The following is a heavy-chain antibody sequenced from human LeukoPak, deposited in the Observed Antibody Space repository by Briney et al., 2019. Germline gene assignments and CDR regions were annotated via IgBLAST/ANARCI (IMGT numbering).Heavy chain of an antibody. J-gene: IGHJ4*02. D-gene: IGHD3-9*01. Sequence: GGSLRLSCAASGFTFDDYAMHWVRQAPGKGLEWVSGISWNSGSIGYADSVKGRFTISRDNAKNSLYLQMNSLRAEDTAVYYCARDRTYYDILTGYSPRYFDYWGQGTLVTVSS. CDR3: ARDRTYYDILTGYSPRYFDY. CDR1: GFTFDDYA. CDR2: ISWNSGSI. V-gene: IGHV3-9*01.